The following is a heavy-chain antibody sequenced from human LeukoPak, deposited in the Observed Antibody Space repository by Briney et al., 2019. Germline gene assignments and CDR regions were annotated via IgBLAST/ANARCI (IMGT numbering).Heavy chain of an antibody. D-gene: IGHD5-18*01. CDR2: INPSGGST. J-gene: IGHJ6*04. CDR1: GYTFTSYY. V-gene: IGHV1-46*01. Sequence: ASVKVSCKASGYTFTSYYIHWVRQAPGQGLEWMGIINPSGGSTSYAQKFQGRVTMTRDTSTSTVYMELSSLRSEDTAVYYCARFPNTAMVMGLEYYYYGMDVWGKGTTVTVSS. CDR3: ARFPNTAMVMGLEYYYYGMDV.